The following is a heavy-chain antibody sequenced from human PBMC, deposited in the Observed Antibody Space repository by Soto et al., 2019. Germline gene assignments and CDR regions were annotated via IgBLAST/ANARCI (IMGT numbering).Heavy chain of an antibody. CDR2: ISYDRSNK. V-gene: IGHV3-33*08. D-gene: IGHD3-10*01. J-gene: IGHJ3*02. CDR3: ARDDYYGSGSYFVDAFDI. CDR1: GFTFSSYG. Sequence: GGSLRLSCAASGFTFSSYGMHWVRQAPGKGLEWVAVISYDRSNKYYADSVKGRFTISRDNSKNTLYLQMNSLRAEDTAVYYCARDDYYGSGSYFVDAFDIWGQGTMVTVSS.